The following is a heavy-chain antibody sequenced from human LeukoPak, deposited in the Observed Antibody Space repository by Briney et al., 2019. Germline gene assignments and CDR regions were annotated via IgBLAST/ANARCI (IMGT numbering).Heavy chain of an antibody. D-gene: IGHD6-19*01. V-gene: IGHV3-21*01. Sequence: PGGSLRLPCAASGFTFITYTMNWVRQAPGKGLEWVSSISSSNNYIYYADSVKGRFTISRDNAKNSLYLQMNSLRGEDTAVYYCAREVAVAGTALGYYFDYWGQGTLVTVSS. CDR1: GFTFITYT. J-gene: IGHJ4*02. CDR2: ISSSNNYI. CDR3: AREVAVAGTALGYYFDY.